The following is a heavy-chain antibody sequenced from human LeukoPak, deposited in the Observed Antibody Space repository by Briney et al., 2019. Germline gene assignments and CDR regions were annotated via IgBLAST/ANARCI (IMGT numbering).Heavy chain of an antibody. CDR3: ARDDYGDYVRAFDI. Sequence: SETLSLTCAVYGGSFSGYYWSWIRQPPGKGLEWIGSIYHSGSTYYNPSLKSRVTISVDTSKNQFSLKLSSVTAADTAVYYCARDDYGDYVRAFDIWGQGTMVTVSS. V-gene: IGHV4-34*01. CDR1: GGSFSGYY. CDR2: IYHSGST. D-gene: IGHD4-17*01. J-gene: IGHJ3*02.